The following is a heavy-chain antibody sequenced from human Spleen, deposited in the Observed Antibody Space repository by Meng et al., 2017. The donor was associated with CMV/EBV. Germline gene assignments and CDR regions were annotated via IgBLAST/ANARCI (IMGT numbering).Heavy chain of an antibody. D-gene: IGHD3-3*01. CDR1: TFSSYA. J-gene: IGHJ4*02. CDR2: ISGSGGST. Sequence: TFSSYAMSWVRQDPGKGMEWVSAISGSGGSTYYADSVKGRFTISRDNSKNTLYLQMNSLRAEDTAVYYCAKDLRRVLRFLEWLVYFDYWGQGTLVTVSS. CDR3: AKDLRRVLRFLEWLVYFDY. V-gene: IGHV3-23*01.